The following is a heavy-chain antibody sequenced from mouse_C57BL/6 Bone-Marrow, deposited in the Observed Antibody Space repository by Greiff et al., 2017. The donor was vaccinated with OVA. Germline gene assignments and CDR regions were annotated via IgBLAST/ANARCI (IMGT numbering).Heavy chain of an antibody. Sequence: QVQLQQSGAELARPGASVKMSCKASGYTFTSYTMHWVKQRPGQGLEWIGYINPSSGYTKYNQKFKDKATLTADKSSSTAYMQLSSLTSEDSAVYYCAREDCYYYGSSYFYYCDYWGQGTTLTGSS. CDR1: GYTFTSYT. V-gene: IGHV1-4*01. CDR3: AREDCYYYGSSYFYYCDY. CDR2: INPSSGYT. D-gene: IGHD1-1*01. J-gene: IGHJ2*01.